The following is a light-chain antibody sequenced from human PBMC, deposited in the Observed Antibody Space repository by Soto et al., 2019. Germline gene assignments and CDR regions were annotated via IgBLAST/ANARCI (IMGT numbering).Light chain of an antibody. V-gene: IGKV3-20*01. CDR2: GSS. CDR3: QQYGSSPPYT. J-gene: IGKJ2*01. CDR1: QSVSNNY. Sequence: EVVLTQSPGTLSLSPGERATLSCRASQSVSNNYLAWYQQKPGQAPRLLIFGSSDRATGIPDRFSGSVSGTDFTLTISRLEPEDFAMYYCQQYGSSPPYTFGLGTKLEIK.